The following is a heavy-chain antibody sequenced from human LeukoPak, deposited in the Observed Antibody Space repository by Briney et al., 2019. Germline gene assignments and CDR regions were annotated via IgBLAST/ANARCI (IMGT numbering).Heavy chain of an antibody. CDR3: ARDLSAARGWAWL. D-gene: IGHD6-6*01. V-gene: IGHV1-2*02. J-gene: IGHJ2*01. CDR1: GYTFTGYY. Sequence: GASVKVSCKASGYTFTGYYMHWVRQAPGQGLEWMGWINPNGGGTNYAQKFQGRVTMTRDTSISTAYMELSRLRSDDTAVYYCARDLSAARGWAWLWGRGTLVTVSS. CDR2: INPNGGGT.